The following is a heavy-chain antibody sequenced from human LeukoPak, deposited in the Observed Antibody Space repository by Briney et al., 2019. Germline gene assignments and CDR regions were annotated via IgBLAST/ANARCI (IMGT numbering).Heavy chain of an antibody. V-gene: IGHV3-23*01. CDR1: GFTFSSYA. CDR2: ISGSGDAA. J-gene: IGHJ4*02. CDR3: ARDYIAAIGFDY. D-gene: IGHD6-13*01. Sequence: GGSLRLSCAASGFTFSSYAMSWVRQAPGKGLEWVSAISGSGDAAFYADSVKGRFTISRDNSKNTVHLQMNSLRAEDTAVYYCARDYIAAIGFDYWGQGTLVSVSS.